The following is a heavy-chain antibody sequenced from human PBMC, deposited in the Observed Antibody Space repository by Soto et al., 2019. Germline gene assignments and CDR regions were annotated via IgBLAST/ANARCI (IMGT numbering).Heavy chain of an antibody. D-gene: IGHD2-15*01. J-gene: IGHJ4*02. CDR3: ARVVAATHNDY. Sequence: QVQLQESGPGLVKPSQTLSLTCTVSGGSISSSGYYWSWIRQHPGKGLEWIGYIYYTGSTYYNPSRKSRVTISVDTSKNQFSLKLSSVTAADTAVYYCARVVAATHNDYWGQGTLVTVSS. CDR2: IYYTGST. CDR1: GGSISSSGYY. V-gene: IGHV4-31*03.